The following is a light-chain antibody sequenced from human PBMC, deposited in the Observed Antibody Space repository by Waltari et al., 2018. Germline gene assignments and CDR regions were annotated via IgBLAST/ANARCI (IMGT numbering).Light chain of an antibody. CDR2: GAS. Sequence: CRASRSGGSNLARYHQERGHAPRLLIRGASTRATDIPARFSGSGSVIEFTLTISSLQSEDFAVDYCQQYNNWPPGAFGQGTKVEIK. J-gene: IGKJ1*01. V-gene: IGKV3-15*01. CDR1: RSGGSN. CDR3: QQYNNWPPGA.